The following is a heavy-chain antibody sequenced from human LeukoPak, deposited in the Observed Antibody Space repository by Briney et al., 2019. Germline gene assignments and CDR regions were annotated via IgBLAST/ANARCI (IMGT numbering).Heavy chain of an antibody. CDR2: VSYSGAA. CDR1: RGSVKTYS. CDR3: ARHPVGPGGLDV. J-gene: IGHJ6*02. Sequence: SETLSLTCTVSRGSVKTYSWSWVRQPPGKGLEWIGYVSYSGAANYNPSLKSRVTISVDTSKNQFSLKLSSVTAADTAVYYCARHPVGPGGLDVWGQGTTVTVSS. V-gene: IGHV4-59*08.